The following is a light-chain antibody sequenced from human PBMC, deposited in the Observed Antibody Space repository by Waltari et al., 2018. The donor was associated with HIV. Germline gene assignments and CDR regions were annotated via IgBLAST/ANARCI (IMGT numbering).Light chain of an antibody. V-gene: IGKV1-5*03. J-gene: IGKJ2*01. CDR1: QSISSW. CDR2: KAS. CDR3: QQYYRYPYT. Sequence: DLQLTQSPSTLSASVGARVTITCRASQSISSWLAWYQQKPGKAPKLLIYKASSLESGVPSRFSGSGSETEFTLTVSSLQPDDFAAYYCQQYYRYPYTFGQGTKLEIK.